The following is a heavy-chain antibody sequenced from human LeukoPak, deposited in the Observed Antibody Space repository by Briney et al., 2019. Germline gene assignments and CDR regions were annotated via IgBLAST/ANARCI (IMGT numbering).Heavy chain of an antibody. CDR1: GYTFTSYA. V-gene: IGHV1-69*13. Sequence: SVKVSCKASGYTFTSYAISWVRQAPGQGLEWMGGIIPIFGTANYAQKFQGRVTITADESTSTAYMELSSLRSEDTAVYYCARGGGDYYDSSGYCPFDYWGQGTLVTVSS. CDR2: IIPIFGTA. CDR3: ARGGGDYYDSSGYCPFDY. J-gene: IGHJ4*02. D-gene: IGHD3-22*01.